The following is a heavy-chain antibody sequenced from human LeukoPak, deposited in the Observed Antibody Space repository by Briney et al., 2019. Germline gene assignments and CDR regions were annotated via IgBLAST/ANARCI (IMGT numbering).Heavy chain of an antibody. J-gene: IGHJ6*03. CDR2: IIPIFGTA. V-gene: IGHV1-69*05. D-gene: IGHD4-11*01. CDR1: GGTFSSYA. Sequence: SVTVSFKASGGTFSSYAISWVRQAPGQGLEWMGGIIPIFGTANYAQKFQGRVTITTDESTSTAYMELSSLRSEDTAVYYCARGPAHDYSNFYYYYMDVWGKGTTVTVSS. CDR3: ARGPAHDYSNFYYYYMDV.